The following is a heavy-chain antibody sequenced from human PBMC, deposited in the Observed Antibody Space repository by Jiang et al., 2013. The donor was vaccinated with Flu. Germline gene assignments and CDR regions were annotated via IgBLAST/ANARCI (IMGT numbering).Heavy chain of an antibody. CDR1: GLSLTTSGVA. CDR2: IYWDDDK. J-gene: IGHJ4*02. D-gene: IGHD2-21*01. CDR3: ARRLWSGTRDYFDH. V-gene: IGHV2-5*02. Sequence: KPTQTLTLTCTLSGLSLTTSGVAVAWIRQPAGKALEWLVLIYWDDDKRYSPSLKSRLTITTDTSKNQVVLTMTNMDPVDTATYFCARRLWSGTRDYFDHWGQGALVTVSS.